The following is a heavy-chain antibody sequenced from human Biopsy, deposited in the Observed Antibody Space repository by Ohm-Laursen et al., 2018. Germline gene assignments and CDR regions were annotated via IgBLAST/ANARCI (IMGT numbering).Heavy chain of an antibody. Sequence: GTLSLTCTLSGASVRSHFLTWIRQPPGKGLQWIGSISNSGTTKSSPSLKSRVNISLHTSKNQLSLKLPSVTAADTAVYYCARLTTLFGVADFTDDWGQGTLVTVSS. CDR3: ARLTTLFGVADFTDD. V-gene: IGHV4-59*08. CDR1: GASVRSHF. CDR2: ISNSGTT. J-gene: IGHJ4*02. D-gene: IGHD3-3*01.